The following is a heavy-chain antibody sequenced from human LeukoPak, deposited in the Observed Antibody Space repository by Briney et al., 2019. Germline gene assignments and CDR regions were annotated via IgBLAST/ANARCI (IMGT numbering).Heavy chain of an antibody. J-gene: IGHJ4*02. CDR3: AKRTGVRGVLSQHYFDY. V-gene: IGHV3-48*01. D-gene: IGHD3-10*01. CDR2: ISSSSSTI. Sequence: PGGSLRLSCAASGFTFSSYSMNWVRQAPGKGLEWVSYISSSSSTIYYADSVKGRFTISRDNSKNTLYLQMNSLRAEDTAVYYCAKRTGVRGVLSQHYFDYWGQGTLVTVSS. CDR1: GFTFSSYS.